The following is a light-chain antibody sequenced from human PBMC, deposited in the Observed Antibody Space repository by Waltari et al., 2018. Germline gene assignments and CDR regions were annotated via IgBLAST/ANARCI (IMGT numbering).Light chain of an antibody. Sequence: NVLTQTPATLSLSPGERATLSCSASQSVRSFLAWYQQIHGQAPRLFIHDASNRATGIPIRFSGSGLWTVFILTIRSLDPEDFVVYYYQQRINWPLTFGGGTKVEIK. CDR2: DAS. CDR3: QQRINWPLT. V-gene: IGKV3-11*01. J-gene: IGKJ4*01. CDR1: QSVRSF.